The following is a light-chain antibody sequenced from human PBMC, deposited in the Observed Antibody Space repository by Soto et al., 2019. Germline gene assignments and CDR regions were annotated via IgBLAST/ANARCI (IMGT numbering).Light chain of an antibody. Sequence: EIVLTQSPATLSLSPGERATLSCRASQSVSSQLAWYQQKPGQAPRLLIYDASNRATGIPARFRGSGSGTDFTLTISSLEPEDFATYYCQHLNNYPPFTFGPGTKVDLE. J-gene: IGKJ3*01. CDR1: QSVSSQ. CDR3: QHLNNYPPFT. CDR2: DAS. V-gene: IGKV3-11*01.